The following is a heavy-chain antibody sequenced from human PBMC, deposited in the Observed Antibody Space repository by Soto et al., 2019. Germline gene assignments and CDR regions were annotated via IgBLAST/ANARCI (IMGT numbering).Heavy chain of an antibody. Sequence: EVQLVESGGGLVQPGGSLRLSCAVSGLSFSSSWMRWVRQAPGKGLEWVADINAVGSQVLYAASVMGRFTVSRDNAKKSLFLQMNSLRVEDTAVYYWERAPAWGSLDYWGLGTLVTVSS. J-gene: IGHJ4*02. D-gene: IGHD7-27*01. CDR3: ERAPAWGSLDY. V-gene: IGHV3-7*01. CDR2: INAVGSQV. CDR1: GLSFSSSW.